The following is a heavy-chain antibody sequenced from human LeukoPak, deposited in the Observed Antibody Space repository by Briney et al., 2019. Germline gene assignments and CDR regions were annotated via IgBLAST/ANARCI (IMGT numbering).Heavy chain of an antibody. D-gene: IGHD3-3*01. V-gene: IGHV3-48*03. CDR2: ISSSGSTI. Sequence: GSLRLSFAASGFTFSSYEMNWVRQAPGKGLEWVSYISSSGSTIYYADSVKGRFTISRDNAKNSLYLQMNSLRAEDTAVYYCARVNYDFWSGYLGVLGYWGQGTLVTVSS. J-gene: IGHJ4*02. CDR1: GFTFSSYE. CDR3: ARVNYDFWSGYLGVLGY.